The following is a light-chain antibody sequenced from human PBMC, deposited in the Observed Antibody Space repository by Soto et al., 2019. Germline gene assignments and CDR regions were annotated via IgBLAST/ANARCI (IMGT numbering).Light chain of an antibody. CDR1: QSISSY. V-gene: IGKV1-39*01. CDR2: SAS. J-gene: IGKJ1*01. Sequence: DLQMTQSPSSLSASVGDRVTITCRSSQSISSYLNWYHQKPGKAPKLLIYSASSLQSWVPSRFSGSGSGTDFTLTISSLQPEAFANYYWQQSYTTPWTFGQGTKVEIK. CDR3: QQSYTTPWT.